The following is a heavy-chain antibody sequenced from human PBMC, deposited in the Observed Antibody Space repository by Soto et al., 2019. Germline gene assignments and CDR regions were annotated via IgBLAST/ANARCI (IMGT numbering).Heavy chain of an antibody. CDR2: ISYDGSNK. J-gene: IGHJ4*02. Sequence: SGGSLRLSCAASGFTFSSYAMHWVRQAPGKGLEWVAVISYDGSNKYYADSVKGRFTISRDNSKNTLYLQMNSLRAEDTAVYYCARDHWNYLPPDYWGQGTLVTVSS. V-gene: IGHV3-30-3*01. D-gene: IGHD1-7*01. CDR1: GFTFSSYA. CDR3: ARDHWNYLPPDY.